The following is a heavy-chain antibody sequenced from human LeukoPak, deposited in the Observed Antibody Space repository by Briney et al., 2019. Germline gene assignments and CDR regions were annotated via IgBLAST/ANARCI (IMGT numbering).Heavy chain of an antibody. J-gene: IGHJ4*02. CDR3: AKDLDIVATITGN. CDR2: VRGRGGST. Sequence: PGRSLRLSCAASGVTFSSYAMSWVPHAPGKGLEWVSGVRGRGGSTHYADSVKGRFHISRDDSKNTLYLQMNSLRAEDTAVYYCAKDLDIVATITGNWGQGTLVTVSS. D-gene: IGHD5-12*01. CDR1: GVTFSSYA. V-gene: IGHV3-23*01.